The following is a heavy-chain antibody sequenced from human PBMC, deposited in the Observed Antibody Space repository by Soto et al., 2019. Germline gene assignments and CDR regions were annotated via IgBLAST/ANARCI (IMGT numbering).Heavy chain of an antibody. CDR1: GGTFSSYA. J-gene: IGHJ5*02. V-gene: IGHV1-69*13. CDR2: IIPIFGTA. Sequence: VASVEVSCKASGGTFSSYAISWVRQAPGQGLEWMGGIIPIFGTANYAQKFQGRVTITADESTSTAYMELSSLRSEDTAVYYCARQERGYCSSNRCYPPLWFDPWGQGTLVTVSS. CDR3: ARQERGYCSSNRCYPPLWFDP. D-gene: IGHD2-2*01.